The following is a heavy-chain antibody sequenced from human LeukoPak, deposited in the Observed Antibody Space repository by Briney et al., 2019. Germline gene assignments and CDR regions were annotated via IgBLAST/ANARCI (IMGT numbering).Heavy chain of an antibody. Sequence: ASVKVSCKTSGYSENFYGITWVRQVAGQGLEWMGWISAQHGQTEYAPNSQDRVTMTEDTSTDTAYMDLSSLRSEDTAVYYCATDLLTPEGSWGQGTLVTVSS. J-gene: IGHJ4*02. CDR3: ATDLLTPEGS. V-gene: IGHV1-18*01. CDR1: GYSENFYG. D-gene: IGHD2-15*01. CDR2: ISAQHGQT.